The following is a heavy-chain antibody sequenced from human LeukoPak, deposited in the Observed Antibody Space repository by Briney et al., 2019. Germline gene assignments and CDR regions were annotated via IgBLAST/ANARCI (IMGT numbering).Heavy chain of an antibody. V-gene: IGHV4-34*01. J-gene: IGHJ6*03. D-gene: IGHD1-14*01. CDR2: INHSGST. CDR3: AREYHPYYYYYMDV. CDR1: GGSFSGYY. Sequence: SETLSLTCAVYGGSFSGYYWSWIRQPPGKGLEWIGEINHSGSTNYNPSLKSRVTMSVDTSKNQFSLKLTSVTAADTAVYYCAREYHPYYYYYMDVWGKGTTVTVSS.